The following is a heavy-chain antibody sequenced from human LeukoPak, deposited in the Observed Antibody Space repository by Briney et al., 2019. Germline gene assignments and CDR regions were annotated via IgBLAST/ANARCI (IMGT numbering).Heavy chain of an antibody. J-gene: IGHJ4*02. CDR1: GYTFTGYY. V-gene: IGHV1-2*02. CDR3: ARDPGGYSYGPCDY. Sequence: GASVKVSCKASGYTFTGYYMHWVRQAPGQGLEWMGWINPNSGGTNYIQKFQGRATMTRDTSISSAYMELSRLRSDDTAVYYCARDPGGYSYGPCDYWGQGTLVTVSS. CDR2: INPNSGGT. D-gene: IGHD5-18*01.